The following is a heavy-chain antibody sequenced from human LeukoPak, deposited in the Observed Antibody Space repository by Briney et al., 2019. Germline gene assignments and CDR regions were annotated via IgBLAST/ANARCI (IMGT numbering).Heavy chain of an antibody. CDR3: ARDHFGGLTVTPGVWHFDY. CDR1: GGTFSSYA. Sequence: SVKVSCKASGGTFSSYAISWVRQAPGQGLEWMGGIIPIFGTANYAQKFQGRVTITADESTSTAYMELSSLRSEDTAVYYCARDHFGGLTVTPGVWHFDYWGQGTLVTVSS. V-gene: IGHV1-69*13. J-gene: IGHJ4*02. D-gene: IGHD4-11*01. CDR2: IIPIFGTA.